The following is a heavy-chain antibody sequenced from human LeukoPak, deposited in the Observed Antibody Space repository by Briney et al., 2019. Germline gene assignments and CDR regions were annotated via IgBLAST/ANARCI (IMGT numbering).Heavy chain of an antibody. CDR3: AKEVGDCTNGVCYITPDY. Sequence: GGSLRLSCAASGFTFSSYEMNWVRQAPGKGLEWVSYISSSGSTIYYADSVKGRFTISRDNAKNSLYLQMNSLRAEDTAVYYCAKEVGDCTNGVCYITPDYWGQGTLVTVSS. J-gene: IGHJ4*02. CDR1: GFTFSSYE. D-gene: IGHD2-8*01. V-gene: IGHV3-48*03. CDR2: ISSSGSTI.